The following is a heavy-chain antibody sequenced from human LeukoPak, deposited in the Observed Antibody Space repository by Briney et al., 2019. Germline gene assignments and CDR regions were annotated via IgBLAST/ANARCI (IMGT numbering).Heavy chain of an antibody. CDR2: IYYSGST. CDR3: ARETYYDFWSGYYSWGWFDP. Sequence: SETLSLTCTVSGGSISSYYWSWIRQPPGKGLEWIGYIYYSGSTNYNLSLKSRVTISVDTSKNQFSLKLSSVTAVGTGVYYCARETYYDFWSGYYSWGWFDPWGQGTLVTVSS. V-gene: IGHV4-59*01. D-gene: IGHD3-3*01. J-gene: IGHJ5*02. CDR1: GGSISSYY.